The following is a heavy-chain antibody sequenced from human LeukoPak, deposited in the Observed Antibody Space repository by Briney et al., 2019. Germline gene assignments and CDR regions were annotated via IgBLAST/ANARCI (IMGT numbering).Heavy chain of an antibody. V-gene: IGHV4-34*01. Sequence: SETLSLTCAVYGGSFSGYYWSWIRQPPGKGLEWIGEINHSGSTNYNPSLKSRVTISVDTSKNRFSLKLSSVTAADTAVYYCARRTRAVAGNNWFDPWGQGTLVTVSS. J-gene: IGHJ5*02. CDR3: ARRTRAVAGNNWFDP. CDR1: GGSFSGYY. D-gene: IGHD6-19*01. CDR2: INHSGST.